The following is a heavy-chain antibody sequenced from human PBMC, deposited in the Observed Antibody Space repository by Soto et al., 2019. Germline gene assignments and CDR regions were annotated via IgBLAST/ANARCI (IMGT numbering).Heavy chain of an antibody. J-gene: IGHJ4*02. D-gene: IGHD5-18*01. CDR2: ITVSNGNT. V-gene: IGHV1-18*04. CDR1: GYTFSTYG. Sequence: QGQLVQSGAEVKKPGASLKVSCKASGYTFSTYGVSWVRQAPGQGLEWMGWITVSNGNTHYIDNLQGRVTMTTDTSTNTAYMELWRLRSDDTAVYYCAISYSYGSYWYFDYWGQGTLVIVSS. CDR3: AISYSYGSYWYFDY.